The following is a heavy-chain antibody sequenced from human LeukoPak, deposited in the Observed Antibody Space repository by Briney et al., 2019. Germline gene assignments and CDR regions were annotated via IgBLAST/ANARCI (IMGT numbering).Heavy chain of an antibody. J-gene: IGHJ4*02. D-gene: IGHD6-13*01. CDR3: ARQFGISWPTLEIYYFDY. Sequence: TSETLSLTCTVSGGSISSYYWSWIGQPPGKGLEWIGYIYYSGSTNYNPSLKSRVTISIDTSKNQFSLRLSSVTAADTAVYYCARQFGISWPTLEIYYFDYWGQGTLVTVSS. CDR2: IYYSGST. CDR1: GGSISSYY. V-gene: IGHV4-59*08.